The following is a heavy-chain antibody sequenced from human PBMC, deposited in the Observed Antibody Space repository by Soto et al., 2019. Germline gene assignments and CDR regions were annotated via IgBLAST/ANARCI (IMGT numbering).Heavy chain of an antibody. D-gene: IGHD6-13*01. V-gene: IGHV3-48*02. CDR3: ARDHGGSTWCVVVYYCFCMDV. Sequence: EVQLVESGGDLVQPGGSLRLSCAASGFIFSDYTMTWVRQAPGRGLEFVSHISSSGGAIFYAESVKGRFTVSRDNAKNSLYLQMNSLRDEDTAVYFCARDHGGSTWCVVVYYCFCMDVWGQGTAVTVSS. J-gene: IGHJ6*02. CDR2: ISSSGGAI. CDR1: GFIFSDYT.